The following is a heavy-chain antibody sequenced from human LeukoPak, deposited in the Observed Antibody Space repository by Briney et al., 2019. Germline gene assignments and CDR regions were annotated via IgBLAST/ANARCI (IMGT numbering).Heavy chain of an antibody. Sequence: PGGSLRLSCAASGFTFSTYAMSWVRQAPGKGLEWLSTIGGGGRDTFYADSVKGRFTVSRDNSKNTPYLQMSSLRAEDTAVYFCAKNRGANYYNYYMGVWGKGTTVTVSS. CDR1: GFTFSTYA. CDR3: AKNRGANYYNYYMGV. CDR2: IGGGGRDT. V-gene: IGHV3-23*01. D-gene: IGHD4/OR15-4a*01. J-gene: IGHJ6*03.